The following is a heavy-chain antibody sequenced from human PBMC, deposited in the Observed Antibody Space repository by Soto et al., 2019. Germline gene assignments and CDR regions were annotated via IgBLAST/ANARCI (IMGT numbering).Heavy chain of an antibody. CDR3: AKGMPGGAPIY. Sequence: CTVSGGSISSGGYYWSWIRQHPGKGLEWIGYIYYSGSTYYNPSLNSRVTISVDTSNNQFSLKLSSVTAEDTAVYYCAKGMPGGAPIYWGQGTLVTVSS. J-gene: IGHJ4*02. CDR2: IYYSGST. CDR1: GGSISSGGYY. D-gene: IGHD1-26*01. V-gene: IGHV4-31*03.